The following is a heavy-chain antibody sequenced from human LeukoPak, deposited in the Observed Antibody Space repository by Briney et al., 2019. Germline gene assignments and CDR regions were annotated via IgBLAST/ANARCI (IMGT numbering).Heavy chain of an antibody. V-gene: IGHV4-61*02. J-gene: IGHJ4*02. CDR1: GDSISSGDYY. Sequence: PSETLSLTCTVSGDSISSGDYYWSWIRQPAGKGLEWIGRISSSGSTNYNPSLKSRVTISVDTSKNQFSLNLTSVTAADTAVYYCASEDSRGRGAWGGQGTLVTVSS. CDR2: ISSSGST. D-gene: IGHD3-22*01. CDR3: ASEDSRGRGAW.